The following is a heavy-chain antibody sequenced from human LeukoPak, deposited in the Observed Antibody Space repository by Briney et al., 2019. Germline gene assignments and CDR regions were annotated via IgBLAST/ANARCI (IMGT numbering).Heavy chain of an antibody. CDR2: ISSSSSTI. D-gene: IGHD6-13*01. J-gene: IGHJ4*01. CDR1: GFTFSSYS. CDR3: AREEPDIAAAGPGIDY. V-gene: IGHV3-48*01. Sequence: GGSLRLSYAASGFTFSSYSMSWVRQAPGKGLEWVSYISSSSSTIYYADSVKGRFTISRDNAKNSLYLQMNSLRAEDTAVYYCAREEPDIAAAGPGIDYWGHGTLVTVSS.